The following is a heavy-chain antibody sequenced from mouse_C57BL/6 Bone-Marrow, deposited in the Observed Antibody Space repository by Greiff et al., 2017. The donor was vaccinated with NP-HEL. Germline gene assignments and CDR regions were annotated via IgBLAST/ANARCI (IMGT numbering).Heavy chain of an antibody. Sequence: QVQLQQPGAELVKPGASVKLSCKASGYTFPSYWMQWVKQRPGQGLEWIGEIDPSDSYTNYNQKFKGKATLTVDTSSSTAYMQLSSLTSEDSAVYYCARTPYAMDYWGQGTSVTVSS. J-gene: IGHJ4*01. CDR2: IDPSDSYT. V-gene: IGHV1-50*01. CDR1: GYTFPSYW. CDR3: ARTPYAMDY.